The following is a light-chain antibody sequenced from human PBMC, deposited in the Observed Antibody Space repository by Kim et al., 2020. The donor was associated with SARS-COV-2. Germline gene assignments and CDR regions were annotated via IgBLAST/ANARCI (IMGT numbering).Light chain of an antibody. J-gene: IGKJ1*01. V-gene: IGKV1-5*01. CDR1: QSISSW. CDR2: DAS. Sequence: DIKMTQSPSTLSASVGDRVTITCLASQSISSWLAWYQQKPGKAPKLLIYDASSLESGVPSRFSGSGSGTEFTLTISSLQPDDFATYYCQQYDNYPRTFGQGTKVDIK. CDR3: QQYDNYPRT.